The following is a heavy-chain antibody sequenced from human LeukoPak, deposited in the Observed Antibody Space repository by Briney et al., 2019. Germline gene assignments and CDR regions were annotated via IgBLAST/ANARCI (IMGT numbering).Heavy chain of an antibody. CDR1: GFTFSSYW. Sequence: GGSLRLSCAASGFTFSSYWMNWARQAPGKGLEWVSAISGSGGSTYYADSVKGRFTISRDNSKNTLYLQMNSLRAEDTAVYYCAKDLYDSSGYYLDWGQGTLVTVSS. J-gene: IGHJ4*02. D-gene: IGHD3-22*01. CDR3: AKDLYDSSGYYLD. V-gene: IGHV3-23*01. CDR2: ISGSGGST.